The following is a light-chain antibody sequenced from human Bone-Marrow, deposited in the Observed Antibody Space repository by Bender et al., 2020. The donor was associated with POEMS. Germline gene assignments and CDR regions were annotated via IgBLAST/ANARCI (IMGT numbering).Light chain of an antibody. CDR2: DVF. CDR1: DIGDYNY. CDR3: SSYTTSSLWV. J-gene: IGLJ3*02. V-gene: IGLV2-14*03. Sequence: QSVLTQPASVSGSPGQSITISCTGDIGDYNYVSWYQQHPGKAPKLIIYDVFTRPSGVSSRFSGSKSGNTASLTISGLQGEDEADYYCSSYTTSSLWVFGRGTTVTVL.